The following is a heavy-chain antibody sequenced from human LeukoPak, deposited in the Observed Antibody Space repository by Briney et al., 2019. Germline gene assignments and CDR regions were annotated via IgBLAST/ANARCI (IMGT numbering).Heavy chain of an antibody. J-gene: IGHJ4*02. Sequence: GESLTFSCKCSGSSFTSYWIGWVRHMPGKGLEWMGIIYPGDSETRYSPSFQGQVTISADKSISTAYLQWSSLTASDTAMYYCARAGPVPRAFDYWGQGTLVTVSS. CDR2: IYPGDSET. V-gene: IGHV5-51*01. CDR3: ARAGPVPRAFDY. CDR1: GSSFTSYW. D-gene: IGHD1-14*01.